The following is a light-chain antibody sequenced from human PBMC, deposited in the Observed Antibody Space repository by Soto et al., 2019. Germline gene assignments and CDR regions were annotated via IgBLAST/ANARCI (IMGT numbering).Light chain of an antibody. CDR3: QQSSSIPYT. V-gene: IGKV1-39*01. CDR1: QTITTF. Sequence: DIQMTQSPSSLSASVGDRVTITCRASQTITTFLSWYQQKPGKAPKLLIYAASGLQSGVPSRFSGSRSGTDFTLTISSLQPEDFGTYYCQQSSSIPYTFGQGTKLEIK. CDR2: AAS. J-gene: IGKJ2*01.